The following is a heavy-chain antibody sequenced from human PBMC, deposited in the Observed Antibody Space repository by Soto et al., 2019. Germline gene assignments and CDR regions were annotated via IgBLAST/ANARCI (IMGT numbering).Heavy chain of an antibody. CDR2: IKPDGSEK. V-gene: IGHV3-7*03. Sequence: PGGSLRLSCTASGFTFSDSWMTWVRQAPGKGLEWVARIKPDGSEKNYADSVKGRFTISRDNAKNSLYLQMNSLRAEDTALYYCAKGGYRAYDSSGYYHFDYWGQGTLVTVSS. CDR3: AKGGYRAYDSSGYYHFDY. CDR1: GFTFSDSW. J-gene: IGHJ4*02. D-gene: IGHD3-22*01.